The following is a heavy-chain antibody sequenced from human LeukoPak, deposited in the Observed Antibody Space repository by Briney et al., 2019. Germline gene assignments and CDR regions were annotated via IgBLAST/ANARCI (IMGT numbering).Heavy chain of an antibody. Sequence: PSETLSLTCTVSGGSISSYYWSWIRQPPGKGLEWIGYIYYSGSTNYNPSLKSRVTISVDTSKNQFSLKLSSVTAADTAVYYCARAQGPPDWVQLWRGYFDYWGQGTLVTVSS. J-gene: IGHJ4*02. CDR2: IYYSGST. V-gene: IGHV4-59*08. D-gene: IGHD5-18*01. CDR1: GGSISSYY. CDR3: ARAQGPPDWVQLWRGYFDY.